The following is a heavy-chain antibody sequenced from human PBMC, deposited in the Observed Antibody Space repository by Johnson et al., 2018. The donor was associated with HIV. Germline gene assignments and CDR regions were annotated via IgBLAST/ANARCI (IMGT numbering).Heavy chain of an antibody. CDR3: AGGYGSGSCDAFDI. J-gene: IGHJ3*02. V-gene: IGHV3-20*04. D-gene: IGHD3-10*01. Sequence: VQLVESGGNVVRPGGSLRLSCTASGFTFDDYGMSWVRQAPGKGLEWVSGISWNSGSIGYADSVKGRFTVSRDNAKNSLYLQMNSLRAEDTAVYYCAGGYGSGSCDAFDIWGQGTMVTVSS. CDR2: ISWNSGSI. CDR1: GFTFDDYG.